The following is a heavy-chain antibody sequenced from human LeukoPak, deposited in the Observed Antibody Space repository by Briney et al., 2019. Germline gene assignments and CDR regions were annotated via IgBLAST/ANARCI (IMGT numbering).Heavy chain of an antibody. Sequence: PGGSLRLSCAASGFTFSSYGMHWVRQAPGKGLEWVAVISYDGSNKYYADSVKGRFTISRDNSKNTLYLQMKSLRAEDTAVYYCAKERLYCSGGSCSRIYYYYGMDVWGQGTTVTVSS. D-gene: IGHD2-15*01. J-gene: IGHJ6*02. CDR3: AKERLYCSGGSCSRIYYYYGMDV. V-gene: IGHV3-30*18. CDR2: ISYDGSNK. CDR1: GFTFSSYG.